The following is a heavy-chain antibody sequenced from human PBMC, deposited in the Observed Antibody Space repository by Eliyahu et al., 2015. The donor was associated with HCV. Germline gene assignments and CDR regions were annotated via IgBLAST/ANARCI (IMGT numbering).Heavy chain of an antibody. J-gene: IGHJ5*02. CDR2: IHYRGST. V-gene: IGHV4-59*01. CDR1: XGSXXTYY. Sequence: QVQLQESGPGLVKPSETLSLTCTVSXGSXXTYYWSWIRQPPGKGLEWIGYIHYRGSTNYXPSLKSRVTISVDTSKNQFSLNLTSVTAADTAMYYCASGGGGIAVTGTGGWFDPWGQGTLVTVSS. D-gene: IGHD6-19*01. CDR3: ASGGGGIAVTGTGGWFDP.